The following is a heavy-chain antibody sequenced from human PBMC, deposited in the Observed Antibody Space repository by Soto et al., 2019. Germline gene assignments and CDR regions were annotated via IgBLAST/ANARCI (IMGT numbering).Heavy chain of an antibody. Sequence: GGSLRLSCAASELTFSSYAMTWVRQAPGKGLEWVSAISGSGAYTYYANSVKGRFTISRDNSKNTLYLQLNSLRAEDTAVYYCARGSGTCRYWGQGTLVTVSS. CDR1: ELTFSSYA. J-gene: IGHJ4*02. CDR2: ISGSGAYT. D-gene: IGHD1-1*01. V-gene: IGHV3-23*01. CDR3: ARGSGTCRY.